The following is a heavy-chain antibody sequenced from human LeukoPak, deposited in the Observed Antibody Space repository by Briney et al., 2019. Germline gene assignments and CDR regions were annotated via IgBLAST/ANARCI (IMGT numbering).Heavy chain of an antibody. Sequence: SETLSLTCAVSGGSISSGGYSWSWIRQPPGKGLEWIGYMYHSGTTHYNPSLKSRVTISVDRSTNQFSLKLSSVTAADTAVYYCVRGYYYESSGYRVRTFDIWGQGTMVTVSS. V-gene: IGHV4-30-2*01. CDR1: GGSISSGGYS. CDR2: MYHSGTT. CDR3: VRGYYYESSGYRVRTFDI. D-gene: IGHD3-22*01. J-gene: IGHJ3*02.